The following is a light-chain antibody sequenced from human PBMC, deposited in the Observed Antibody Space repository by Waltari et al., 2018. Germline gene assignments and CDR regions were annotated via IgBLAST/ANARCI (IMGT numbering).Light chain of an antibody. CDR2: RAS. V-gene: IGKV1-33*01. CDR1: QGIGYW. CDR3: QQHDSSPYS. Sequence: DIQMTQSPSSLSASVGDRVTITCRASQGIGYWLAWYQQKPGKAPKLLIYRASNLETGVPSRFSGSGSGTDFTLTISSLQPEDIATYYCQQHDSSPYSFGQGTKVEIK. J-gene: IGKJ2*03.